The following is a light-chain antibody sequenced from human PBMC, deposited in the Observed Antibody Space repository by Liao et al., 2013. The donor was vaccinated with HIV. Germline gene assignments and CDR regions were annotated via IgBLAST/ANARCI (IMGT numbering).Light chain of an antibody. V-gene: IGLV3-1*01. CDR3: QVWDNSVDRVV. Sequence: SYELTQPPSVSVSPGQTASITCSGDKLGDKFACWYQQKPGQSPVLVIYQDIKRPSGIPERFSASESGATATLTIRRVEVGDEADYYCQVWDNSVDRVVFGGGTKLTVL. CDR1: KLGDKF. CDR2: QDI. J-gene: IGLJ2*01.